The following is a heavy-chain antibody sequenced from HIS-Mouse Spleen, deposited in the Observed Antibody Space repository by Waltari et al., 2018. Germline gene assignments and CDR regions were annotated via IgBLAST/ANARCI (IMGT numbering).Heavy chain of an antibody. D-gene: IGHD6-13*01. CDR3: ARDLGYSSSWYHNWFDP. V-gene: IGHV4-39*07. CDR2: IYYSGST. J-gene: IGHJ5*02. CDR1: GGSISSSSYY. Sequence: QLQLQESGPGLVKPSETLSLTCTVSGGSISSSSYYWGWIRQPPGKGLEWIGSIYYSGSTHYNPSLKSLVTIAGDTSNNPFSLKLSSVTAADTAVYYCARDLGYSSSWYHNWFDPWGQGTLVTVSS.